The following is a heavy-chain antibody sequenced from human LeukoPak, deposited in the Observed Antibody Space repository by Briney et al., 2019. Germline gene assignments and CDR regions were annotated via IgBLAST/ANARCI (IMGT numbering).Heavy chain of an antibody. CDR2: ISPSGDIT. CDR3: ARDSGRYGYYMDV. V-gene: IGHV3-23*01. J-gene: IGHJ6*04. D-gene: IGHD1-26*01. CDR1: GFTFSNHG. Sequence: PGGSLRLSCAASGFTFSNHGMNWVRQAPGKGLEWVSGISPSGDITYYADSVTGRFTISRDNAENSVYLQMNSLRVEDTAVYYCARDSGRYGYYMDVWGKGTTVTVSS.